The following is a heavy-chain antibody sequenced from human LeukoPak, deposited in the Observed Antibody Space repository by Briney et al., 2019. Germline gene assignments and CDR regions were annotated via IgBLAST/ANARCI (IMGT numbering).Heavy chain of an antibody. CDR3: AKGTSSGWYYFDY. V-gene: IGHV4-38-2*02. Sequence: SETLSLTCIVSGYSITSGYYWGWIRQPPGKGLEWIGSIYHSGDTYYNPSLKSRVTISVDTSKNQFSLKLDFVTAADTAVYYCAKGTSSGWYYFDYWGQGTLVTVSS. J-gene: IGHJ4*02. CDR2: IYHSGDT. CDR1: GYSITSGYY. D-gene: IGHD6-19*01.